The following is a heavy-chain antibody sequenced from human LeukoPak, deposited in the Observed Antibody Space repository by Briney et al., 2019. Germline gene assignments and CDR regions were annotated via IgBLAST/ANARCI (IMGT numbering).Heavy chain of an antibody. CDR1: GGSISSSN. D-gene: IGHD3-22*01. CDR2: IGNSGTTT. Sequence: GTLSLTCAVSGGSISSSNWYSWARQPPGKGLEWVSGIGNSGTTTDYADSVRGRFTISRDNSKNTLYLQMNSQRAEDTAVYYCARDHYYDSSGFSPLDYWGQGTLVTVSS. CDR3: ARDHYYDSSGFSPLDY. V-gene: IGHV3-23*01. J-gene: IGHJ4*02.